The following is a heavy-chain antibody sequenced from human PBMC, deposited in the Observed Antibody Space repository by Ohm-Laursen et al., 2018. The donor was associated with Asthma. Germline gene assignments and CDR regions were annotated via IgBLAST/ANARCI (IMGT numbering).Heavy chain of an antibody. Sequence: SLRLSCSASGFTSSSQGMTWVRQAPGKGLEWVAGVSGRGDTTYYADSVKGRFTISRDNSKNTLYLQMNSLRAEDTAVYYRARDPRGRIDSYFDCWGQGTLVTVSS. CDR1: GFTSSSQG. J-gene: IGHJ4*02. D-gene: IGHD1-14*01. V-gene: IGHV3-23*01. CDR2: VSGRGDTT. CDR3: ARDPRGRIDSYFDC.